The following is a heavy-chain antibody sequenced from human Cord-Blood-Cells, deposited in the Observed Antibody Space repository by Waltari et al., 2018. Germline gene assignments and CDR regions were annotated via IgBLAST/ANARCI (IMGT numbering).Heavy chain of an antibody. V-gene: IGHV4-38-2*02. CDR2: IYHSGST. Sequence: QVQLQESGPGLVKPSETLSLTCAVSGYSISSGYYWGWIRQPPGKGLEWIGGIYHSGSTYYNPSLKSRVTISVDTSKNQFSLKLSSVTAADTAVYYCARDSIAARPVGAFDIWGQGTMVTVSS. J-gene: IGHJ3*02. CDR3: ARDSIAARPVGAFDI. D-gene: IGHD6-6*01. CDR1: GYSISSGYY.